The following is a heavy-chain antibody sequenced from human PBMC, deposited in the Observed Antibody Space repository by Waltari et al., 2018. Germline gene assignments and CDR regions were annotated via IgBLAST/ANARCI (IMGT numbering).Heavy chain of an antibody. J-gene: IGHJ4*02. CDR3: RVVDSYGLVEFDY. D-gene: IGHD5-18*01. Sequence: QVQLVQSGAEVKKPGASVKVSCKASGYTFTSYGISWLRPAPGQGLEWMGRIIPIFGTANYAQKFQGRVTITADESTSTAYMELSSLRSEDTAVYYCRVVDSYGLVEFDYWGQGTLVTVSS. CDR2: IIPIFGTA. CDR1: GYTFTSYG. V-gene: IGHV1-69*13.